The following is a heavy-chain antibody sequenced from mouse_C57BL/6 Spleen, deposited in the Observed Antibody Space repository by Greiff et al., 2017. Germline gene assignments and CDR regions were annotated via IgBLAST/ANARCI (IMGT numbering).Heavy chain of an antibody. CDR1: GFTFSSYA. CDR3: TRNYYSNSFFDY. V-gene: IGHV5-9-1*02. Sequence: DVHLVESGAGLVKPGGSLKLSCAASGFTFSSYAMSWVRQTPEKRLEWVAYISTGGDYTYYADTVKGRFTFSRDNSRNTPYLQLSSLKSEDAAVYYCTRNYYSNSFFDYWGQGTTLTVSS. J-gene: IGHJ2*01. CDR2: ISTGGDYT. D-gene: IGHD2-5*01.